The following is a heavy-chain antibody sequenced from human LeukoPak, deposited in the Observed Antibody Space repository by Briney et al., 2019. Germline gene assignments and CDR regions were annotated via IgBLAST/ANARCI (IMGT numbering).Heavy chain of an antibody. V-gene: IGHV4-30-4*01. CDR2: IYYSGST. J-gene: IGHJ6*04. D-gene: IGHD1-26*01. CDR3: ARAWGDYYGMDV. Sequence: SQTLSLTCTVSGGSISSGDYYWSWIRQPPGKGLEWLGYIYYSGSTYYNPSLKSRVTISVDTSKNQFSLKLSSVTAADTAVYYCARAWGDYYGMDVWGKGTTVTVSS. CDR1: GGSISSGDYY.